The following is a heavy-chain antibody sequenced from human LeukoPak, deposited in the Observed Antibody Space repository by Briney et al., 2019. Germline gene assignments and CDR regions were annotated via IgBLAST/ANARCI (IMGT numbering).Heavy chain of an antibody. CDR3: TTHSTSFDY. Sequence: PGGSLRLSCAASGFTFSRYAMSWVRQAPGKGLEWVGRIKSKADGGTVDYSAPVKGRFTISRDDSKNTLYLQMNSLKTEDTAVYYCTTHSTSFDYWGQGTLVTVSS. D-gene: IGHD2-21*01. J-gene: IGHJ4*02. CDR2: IKSKADGGTV. V-gene: IGHV3-15*01. CDR1: GFTFSRYA.